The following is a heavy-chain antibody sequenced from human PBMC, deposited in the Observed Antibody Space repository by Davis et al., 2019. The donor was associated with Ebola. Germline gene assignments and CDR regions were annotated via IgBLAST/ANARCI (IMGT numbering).Heavy chain of an antibody. V-gene: IGHV3-23*01. CDR1: GFTFSSYG. D-gene: IGHD1-14*01. CDR2: ISGSGGST. Sequence: GGSLRLSCAASGFTFSSYGMSWVRQAPGKGLEWVSAISGSGGSTYYADSVKGRFTISRDNSKNTLYLQMSSLRAEDTAVYYCARDLPGEDWYFDLWGRGTLVTVSS. J-gene: IGHJ2*01. CDR3: ARDLPGEDWYFDL.